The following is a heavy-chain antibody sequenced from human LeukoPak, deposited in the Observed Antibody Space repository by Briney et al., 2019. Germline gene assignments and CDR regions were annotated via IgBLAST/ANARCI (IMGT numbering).Heavy chain of an antibody. Sequence: ASVKVSCKASGYTFTDYYIHWVQQAPGQSLEWMGWIDPNSGGTKYAQRFQGRVTMTRDTSITTAYMELSRLRSDDTAVYYCARGGPSPTTVTSNWYFDLWGRGTLVTVSS. D-gene: IGHD4-11*01. J-gene: IGHJ2*01. CDR3: ARGGPSPTTVTSNWYFDL. V-gene: IGHV1-2*02. CDR1: GYTFTDYY. CDR2: IDPNSGGT.